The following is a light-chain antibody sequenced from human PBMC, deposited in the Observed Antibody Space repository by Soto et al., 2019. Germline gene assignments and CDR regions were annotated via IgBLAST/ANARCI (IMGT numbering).Light chain of an antibody. V-gene: IGKV3-15*01. CDR3: EQYNNWPIT. J-gene: IGKJ5*01. CDR2: GAS. Sequence: DIVMTQYPATLSVSPGERATLPCRASQYIGSNLAWYQPKPGQAPRLLLYGASTRATGIPARFSGGGSGTQFTLTISSLQSEDFAVYNCEQYNNWPITFGQGRRLEIK. CDR1: QYIGSN.